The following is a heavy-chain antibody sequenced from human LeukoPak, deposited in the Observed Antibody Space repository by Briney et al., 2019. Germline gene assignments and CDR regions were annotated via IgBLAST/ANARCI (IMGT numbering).Heavy chain of an antibody. CDR1: GFTFNTYT. CDR2: ITASSTAI. V-gene: IGHV3-48*01. Sequence: GGSLRLSCAASGFTFNTYTMNWVRQAPGKGLEWVSSITASSTAIYSADSVKGRFTISRDNAKNSLYLQMNNLRAEDTAVYYCAAVIDYWGQGTLVTVSS. J-gene: IGHJ4*02. CDR3: AAVIDY.